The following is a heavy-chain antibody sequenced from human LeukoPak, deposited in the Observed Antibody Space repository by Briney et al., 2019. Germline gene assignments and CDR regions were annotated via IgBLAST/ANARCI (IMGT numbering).Heavy chain of an antibody. D-gene: IGHD3-10*01. CDR3: ARLAMVRGVPY. V-gene: IGHV4-34*01. CDR2: INHSGST. Sequence: SSETLSLTCAVYGGSFSGYYWSWIRQPPGKGLEWIGEINHSGSTNYNPSLKSRVTISVDTSKNQFSLKLSSVTAADTAVYYCARLAMVRGVPYWGQGTLVTVSS. CDR1: GGSFSGYY. J-gene: IGHJ4*02.